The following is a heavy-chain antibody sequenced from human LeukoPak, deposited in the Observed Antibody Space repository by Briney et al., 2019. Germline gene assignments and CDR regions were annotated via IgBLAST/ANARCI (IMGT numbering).Heavy chain of an antibody. D-gene: IGHD3-22*01. Sequence: GGSLRLSCAASGFTFSSYSMNWVRQAPGKGLVWVSRINSDGSSTSYADSVKGRFTISRDNAKNTLYLQMNSLRAEDTAVYYCARARYYYDSSGYYQHWYFDLWGRGTLVTVSS. J-gene: IGHJ2*01. CDR2: INSDGSST. CDR1: GFTFSSYS. V-gene: IGHV3-74*01. CDR3: ARARYYYDSSGYYQHWYFDL.